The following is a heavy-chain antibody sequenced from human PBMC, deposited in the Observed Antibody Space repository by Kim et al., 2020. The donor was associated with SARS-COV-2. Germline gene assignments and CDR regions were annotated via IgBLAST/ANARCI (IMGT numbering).Heavy chain of an antibody. CDR1: GFTFSNYA. CDR3: AREGRQLSY. CDR2: IGNSGSTT. V-gene: IGHV3-23*01. J-gene: IGHJ4*02. D-gene: IGHD6-6*01. Sequence: GGSLRLSCAASGFTFSNYAMSWVRQAPGKGLEWVSTIGNSGSTTYYADSVKGRFTFSRDNSKSTIYLQMNSPGAEDTAVYFCAREGRQLSYWGQGTLVTVSS.